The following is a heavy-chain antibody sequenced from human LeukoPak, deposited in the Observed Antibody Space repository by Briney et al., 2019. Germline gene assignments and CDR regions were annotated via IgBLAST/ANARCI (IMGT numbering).Heavy chain of an antibody. D-gene: IGHD3-10*02. J-gene: IGHJ6*04. CDR1: GFTFSSYE. Sequence: PGGSLRLSCAASGFTFSSYEMNWVHQAPGKGLEWVSYISSSGSTIYYADSVKGRFTIPRDNAKNSLYLQMNSLRAEDTAVYYCAELGITMIGGVWGKGTTVTISS. CDR3: AELGITMIGGV. CDR2: ISSSGSTI. V-gene: IGHV3-48*03.